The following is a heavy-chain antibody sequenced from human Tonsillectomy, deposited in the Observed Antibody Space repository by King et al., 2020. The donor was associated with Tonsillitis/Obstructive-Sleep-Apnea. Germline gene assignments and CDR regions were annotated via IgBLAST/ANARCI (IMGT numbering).Heavy chain of an antibody. CDR3: AREARDTYYYDSSGSSHDY. D-gene: IGHD3-22*01. J-gene: IGHJ4*02. Sequence: VQLVESGGGVVQPGRSLRLSCAASGFTFSSYAMHRVRQAPGKGLEWVSFISYAGRSKFYADSVKGRFTVSRDNSKNTLYLQMNSLRAEDTAVYYCAREARDTYYYDSSGSSHDYWGQGTLVTVSS. CDR2: ISYAGRSK. CDR1: GFTFSSYA. V-gene: IGHV3-30*01.